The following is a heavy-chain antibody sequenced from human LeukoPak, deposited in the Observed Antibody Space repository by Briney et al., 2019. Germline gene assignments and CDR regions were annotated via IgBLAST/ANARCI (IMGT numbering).Heavy chain of an antibody. J-gene: IGHJ6*03. V-gene: IGHV4-39*07. CDR3: ARKGYYYGSGRTLGHRYYYYYYMDV. CDR1: GGSISSSSYY. CDR2: INHSGST. D-gene: IGHD3-10*01. Sequence: PSKTLSLTCTVSGGSISSSSYYWGWIRQPPGKGLEWIGEINHSGSTNYNPSLKSRVTISVDTSKNQFSLKLSSVTAADTAVYYCARKGYYYGSGRTLGHRYYYYYYMDVWGKGTTVTVSS.